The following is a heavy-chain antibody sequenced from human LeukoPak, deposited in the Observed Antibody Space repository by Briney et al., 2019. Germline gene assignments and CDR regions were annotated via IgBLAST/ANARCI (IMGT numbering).Heavy chain of an antibody. V-gene: IGHV4-59*01. CDR1: GGSINYYY. Sequence: PSETLSLTCIVSGGSINYYYWTWIRQPPGKGLEWIGYIYSSGTTDYNPSLKSRVTISVETSKNQFSLKLKSVTAADTAVYYCARGGYYGSGNDFRFDPWGQGTLVTVSS. CDR2: IYSSGTT. J-gene: IGHJ5*02. D-gene: IGHD3-10*01. CDR3: ARGGYYGSGNDFRFDP.